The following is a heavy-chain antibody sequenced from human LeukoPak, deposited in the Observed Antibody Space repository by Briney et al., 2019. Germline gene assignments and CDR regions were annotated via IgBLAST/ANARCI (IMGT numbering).Heavy chain of an antibody. V-gene: IGHV3-48*04. CDR2: IASSSDST. CDR1: GFSSSKFS. D-gene: IGHD4-17*01. J-gene: IGHJ4*02. CDR3: ARVIGSYGDSAY. Sequence: GGSLRLSCAASGFSSSKFSMNWVRQAPGKGLEWISYIASSSDSTYYADSVKGRFTISRDNAKNSLYLQMDSLRAEDTAVYYCARVIGSYGDSAYWGQGTLVTVSS.